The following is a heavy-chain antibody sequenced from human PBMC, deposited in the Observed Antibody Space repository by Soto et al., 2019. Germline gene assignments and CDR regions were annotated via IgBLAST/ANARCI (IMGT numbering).Heavy chain of an antibody. CDR3: ARLEPSMCAY. CDR1: GYKFTSNW. J-gene: IGHJ4*02. D-gene: IGHD1-1*01. Sequence: PGDSLKISCKGSGYKFTSNWIGWVRQMPGTGLEWMGVIYPGDSDTRYSPSFQGQVTISADKSISTAYLQWSSLKASDTAMYYCARLEPSMCAYWGRGTLVTVSS. V-gene: IGHV5-51*01. CDR2: IYPGDSDT.